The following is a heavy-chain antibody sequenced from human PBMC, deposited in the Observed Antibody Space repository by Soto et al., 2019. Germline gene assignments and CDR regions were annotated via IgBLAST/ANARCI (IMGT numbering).Heavy chain of an antibody. CDR3: ARHGYCSSTSCYNNYYYGMDV. Sequence: PRESLKISCKGSGYIFTSYWISWVRQMPGKGLEWMGRIDPSDSYTNYSPSFQGHVTISADKSISTAYLQWSSLKASDTAMYYCARHGYCSSTSCYNNYYYGMDVWGKGTTVTVSS. J-gene: IGHJ6*04. CDR2: IDPSDSYT. CDR1: GYIFTSYW. V-gene: IGHV5-10-1*01. D-gene: IGHD2-2*03.